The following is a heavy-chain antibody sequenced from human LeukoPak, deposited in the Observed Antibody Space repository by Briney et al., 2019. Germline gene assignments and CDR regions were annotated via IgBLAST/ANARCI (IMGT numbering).Heavy chain of an antibody. V-gene: IGHV3-48*04. J-gene: IGHJ4*02. CDR3: VRGEQDMATMSIDY. CDR2: SSSGSSTI. Sequence: GGSLRLSCAPSGFTFSTYAMNWVPQAPGNGLEWISYSSSGSSTIYYADSVKGRFTISRDNAKNSLYLQMHSLRAEDTAVYYCVRGEQDMATMSIDYWGQGALVTVSS. D-gene: IGHD5-24*01. CDR1: GFTFSTYA.